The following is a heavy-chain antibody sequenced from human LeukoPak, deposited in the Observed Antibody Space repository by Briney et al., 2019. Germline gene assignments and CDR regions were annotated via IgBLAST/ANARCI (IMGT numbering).Heavy chain of an antibody. CDR1: GYSFTSYW. Sequence: GESLKISCKVSGYSFTSYWIGWVRQMPGKGLEWMGIIYPGDSDTRYSPSFQGQVTISADKSISTAYLQWSSLKASDTAMYYCARQRGYCSSTSCHSGYMDVWGKGTTVTISS. D-gene: IGHD2-2*01. CDR2: IYPGDSDT. J-gene: IGHJ6*03. CDR3: ARQRGYCSSTSCHSGYMDV. V-gene: IGHV5-51*01.